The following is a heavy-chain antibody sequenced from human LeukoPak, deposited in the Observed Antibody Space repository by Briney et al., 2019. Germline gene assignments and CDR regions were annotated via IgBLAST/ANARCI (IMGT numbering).Heavy chain of an antibody. D-gene: IGHD6-6*01. V-gene: IGHV4-4*09. CDR1: GGSIGNYY. CDR3: ARQGTDRSSFVGWFGP. J-gene: IGHJ5*02. CDR2: IYASGSP. Sequence: SEALSLTRPVSGGSIGNYYWTWIRQPPGKGLEWIGHIYASGSPNYIPSLKSRVTISVASSMIQFSRKLRSVTAADTAVYYGARQGTDRSSFVGWFGPWGQGALVTVSS.